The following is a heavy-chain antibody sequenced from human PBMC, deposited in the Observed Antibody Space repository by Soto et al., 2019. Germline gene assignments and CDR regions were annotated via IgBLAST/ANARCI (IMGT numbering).Heavy chain of an antibody. CDR2: FIPILGGG. CDR1: GGTFRNYA. CDR3: ARDTRGTRGFDEMDF. Sequence: QVQLVQSGAEVKKPGSSVKVSCKASGGTFRNYAINWVRQAPGQGLEWMGGFIPILGGGINAQKFQGRVTMTRDTSLDIVHMDLSGLTSDDAAVYYCARDTRGTRGFDEMDFWGQGTTVTVSS. D-gene: IGHD2-2*01. V-gene: IGHV1-69*06. J-gene: IGHJ6*02.